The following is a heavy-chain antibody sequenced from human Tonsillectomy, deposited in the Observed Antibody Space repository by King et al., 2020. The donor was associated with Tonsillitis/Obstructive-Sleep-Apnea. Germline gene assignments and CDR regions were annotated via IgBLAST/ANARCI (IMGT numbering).Heavy chain of an antibody. CDR2: SYYSGST. CDR3: ARLAVEYSSSSGY. Sequence: QLQESGPGLVKPSETLSLTCTVSGGSISSSSYYWGWIRQPPGKGLEWIGSSYYSGSTYYNPSLKSRVTISVDTSKNQFSLKLSSVTAADTAVYYCARLAVEYSSSSGYWGQGTLVTVSS. D-gene: IGHD6-6*01. CDR1: GGSISSSSYY. J-gene: IGHJ4*02. V-gene: IGHV4-39*01.